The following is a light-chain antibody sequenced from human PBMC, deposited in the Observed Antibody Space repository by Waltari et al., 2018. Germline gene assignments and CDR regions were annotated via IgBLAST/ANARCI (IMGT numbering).Light chain of an antibody. CDR3: LQYNTYPFT. Sequence: DIQMTQSPSSLSASVGDRVTITCRASQGIRSDLGWYQQKPGKAPKRLIFAASSLLSGVPSRFSGSGSGTEFTLTISSLQPEDFATYYCLQYNTYPFTFGPGTKVDIK. CDR1: QGIRSD. J-gene: IGKJ3*01. V-gene: IGKV1-17*01. CDR2: AAS.